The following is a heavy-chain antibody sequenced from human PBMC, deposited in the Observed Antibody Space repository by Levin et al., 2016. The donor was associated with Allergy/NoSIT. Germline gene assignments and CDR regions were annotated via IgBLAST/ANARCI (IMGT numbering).Heavy chain of an antibody. CDR2: IYYSGST. J-gene: IGHJ6*02. Sequence: WIRQPPGKGLEWIGYIYYSGSTNYNPSLKSRVTISVDTSKNQFSLKLSSVTAADTAVYYCARDRSGMDVWGQGTTVTVSS. CDR3: ARDRSGMDV. V-gene: IGHV4-59*01.